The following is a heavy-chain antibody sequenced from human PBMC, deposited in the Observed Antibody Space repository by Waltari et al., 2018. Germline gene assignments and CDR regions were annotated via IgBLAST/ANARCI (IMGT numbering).Heavy chain of an antibody. J-gene: IGHJ3*02. CDR1: GFTFSSYA. CDR2: ISGSGGST. Sequence: EVQLLESGGGLVQPGGYLRLSCAASGFTFSSYAMSWVRQAQGKGLEWVSAISGSGGSTYYADSVKGRFTISRDNSKNTLYLQMNSLRAEDTAVYYCARPYYYDSSGYYHDAFDIWGQGTMVTVSS. V-gene: IGHV3-23*01. CDR3: ARPYYYDSSGYYHDAFDI. D-gene: IGHD3-22*01.